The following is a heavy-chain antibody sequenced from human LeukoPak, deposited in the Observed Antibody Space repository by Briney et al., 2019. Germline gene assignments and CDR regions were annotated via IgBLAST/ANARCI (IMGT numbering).Heavy chain of an antibody. D-gene: IGHD3-22*01. J-gene: IGHJ4*02. CDR2: ISSSSSYI. V-gene: IGHV3-21*01. Sequence: GGSLRLSCAASGFTFSSSAMNWVRQAPGKGLEWVSSISSSSSYIYYADSVKGRFTISRDNAKNSLYLQMNSLRAEDTAVYYCAREYYYDSSGYYLGGGDYWGQGTLVTVSS. CDR1: GFTFSSSA. CDR3: AREYYYDSSGYYLGGGDY.